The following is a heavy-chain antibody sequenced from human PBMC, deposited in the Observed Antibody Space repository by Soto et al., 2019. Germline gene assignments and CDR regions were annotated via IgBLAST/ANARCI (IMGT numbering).Heavy chain of an antibody. CDR1: GSSISSYG. J-gene: IGHJ4*01. V-gene: IGHV3-21*01. Sequence: EVHLVESGGGLVKPGESLRLSCAASGSSISSYGMDWVRQAPGKGLEWVSSISGASSKTFYAYSVKDRFTMSTDNGENSLSLQMDSLRTEDTAVYYCAREVFGCRVGFSYAWGHGTLVTVSS. CDR2: ISGASSKT. D-gene: IGHD3-3*01. CDR3: AREVFGCRVGFSYA.